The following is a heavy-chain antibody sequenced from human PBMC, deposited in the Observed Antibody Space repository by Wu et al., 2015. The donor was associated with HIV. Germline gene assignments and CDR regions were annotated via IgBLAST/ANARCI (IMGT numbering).Heavy chain of an antibody. CDR3: ARAHSGFDSGVAY. V-gene: IGHV1-46*01. D-gene: IGHD5-12*01. Sequence: QVQLVQSGAEVKKPGASVKISCKASGFSFASYYMYWVRQVPGQGPEWMGIINPRGDSTTYAQNFQGRVTMTRDTSTSTVYMELSSLRSEDTAVYYCARAHSGFDSGVAYWGQGSLVTVSS. CDR1: GFSFASYY. J-gene: IGHJ4*02. CDR2: INPRGDST.